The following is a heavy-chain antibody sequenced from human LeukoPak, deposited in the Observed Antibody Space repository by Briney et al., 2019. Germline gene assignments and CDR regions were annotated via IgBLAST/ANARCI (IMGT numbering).Heavy chain of an antibody. CDR2: ISYDGSNK. Sequence: GGSLRLSCAASGFTFSSYGMHWVRQAPGKGLEWVAVISYDGSNKYYADSVKGRFIISRDNSKNTLYLQMNSLRAEDTAVYYCAKGSKEVLFTRDHHMDVWGKGTTVT. D-gene: IGHD3-3*01. CDR3: AKGSKEVLFTRDHHMDV. J-gene: IGHJ6*03. CDR1: GFTFSSYG. V-gene: IGHV3-30*18.